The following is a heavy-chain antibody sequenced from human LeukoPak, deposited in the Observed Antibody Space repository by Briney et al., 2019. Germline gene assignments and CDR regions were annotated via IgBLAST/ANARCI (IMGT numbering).Heavy chain of an antibody. CDR1: GGTFSSYA. J-gene: IGHJ4*02. D-gene: IGHD2-15*01. Sequence: SVKVSCKASGGTFSSYAISWVRQAPGQGLEWMGRIIPILGIANYAQKFQGRVTITADKSTSTAYMELGSLRSEDTAVYYCARGGVVVAANYFDYWGQGTLVTVSS. V-gene: IGHV1-69*04. CDR3: ARGGVVVAANYFDY. CDR2: IIPILGIA.